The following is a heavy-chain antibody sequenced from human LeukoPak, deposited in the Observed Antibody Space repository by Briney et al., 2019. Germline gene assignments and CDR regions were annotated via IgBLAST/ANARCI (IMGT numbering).Heavy chain of an antibody. V-gene: IGHV3-53*01. CDR1: GFIFNTNY. CDR3: ARGGGYYGIDY. Sequence: GGSLRLSCAASGFIFNTNYMNWVRQAAGKGLEWVSVVYADGATYYADSVKGRFTVSRDNSKNTLYLQMNGLRAEDTAVYFCARGGGYYGIDYWGQGTLVTVSS. J-gene: IGHJ4*02. D-gene: IGHD4-17*01. CDR2: VYADGAT.